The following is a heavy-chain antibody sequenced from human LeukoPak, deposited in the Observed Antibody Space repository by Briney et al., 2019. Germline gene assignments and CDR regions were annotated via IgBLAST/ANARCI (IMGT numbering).Heavy chain of an antibody. Sequence: PGGSLRLSCAMSGVTNSMSWVRQAPGKGLEWVSSISASGGGTHYTVSVKGRFTISRDNSKKTIYLQMNSLRVDDTAKYFCAAWDPNFYYMDVWGKGTTVTVSS. V-gene: IGHV3-23*01. D-gene: IGHD1-26*01. J-gene: IGHJ6*03. CDR3: AAWDPNFYYMDV. CDR2: ISASGGGT. CDR1: GVTNS.